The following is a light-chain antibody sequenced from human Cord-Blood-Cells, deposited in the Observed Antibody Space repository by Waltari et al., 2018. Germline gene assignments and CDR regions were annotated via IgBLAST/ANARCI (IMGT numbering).Light chain of an antibody. J-gene: IGLJ2*01. CDR2: DVR. Sequence: QSALTQPRSVSGSPGQSVTISCTGTSSDVGGYNYVSWYQQHTGKAPKRMIYDVRKRPSGVPDRFSGSKSGNTASLTSSALQAEDEADYYCCSYAGSYTLVFGGGTKLTVL. V-gene: IGLV2-11*01. CDR3: CSYAGSYTLV. CDR1: SSDVGGYNY.